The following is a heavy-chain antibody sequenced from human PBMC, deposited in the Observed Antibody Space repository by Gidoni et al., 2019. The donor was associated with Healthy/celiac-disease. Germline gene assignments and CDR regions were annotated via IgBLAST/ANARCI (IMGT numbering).Heavy chain of an antibody. CDR3: AKASPEDDFWSGYALPFDY. CDR1: GFTFSSYA. D-gene: IGHD3-3*01. J-gene: IGHJ4*02. CDR2: ISGSGGST. V-gene: IGHV3-23*01. Sequence: EVQLLESGGGWVQPGGSLRLSCAASGFTFSSYAMSWVRQAPGKGLEWVSAISGSGGSTYYADSVKGRFTISRDNSKNTLYLQMNSLRAEDTAVYYCAKASPEDDFWSGYALPFDYWGQGTLVTVSS.